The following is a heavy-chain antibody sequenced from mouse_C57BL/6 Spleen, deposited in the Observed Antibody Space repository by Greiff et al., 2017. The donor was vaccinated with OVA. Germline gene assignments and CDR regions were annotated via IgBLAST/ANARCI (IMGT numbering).Heavy chain of an antibody. D-gene: IGHD2-4*01. CDR3: ARRDYYDYDAFAY. V-gene: IGHV1-50*01. Sequence: VQLQQPGAELVQPGASVTLSCKASGFTFTSYWMQWVQQRPGQGLEWIGEIDPSDSYTTSNQKFKGKATLTVYTSSSTADMQLSSLTSEDSAVYYCARRDYYDYDAFAYWGQGTLVTVSA. J-gene: IGHJ3*01. CDR2: IDPSDSYT. CDR1: GFTFTSYW.